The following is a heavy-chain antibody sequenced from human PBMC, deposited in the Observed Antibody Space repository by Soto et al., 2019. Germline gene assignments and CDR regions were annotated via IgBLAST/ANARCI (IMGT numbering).Heavy chain of an antibody. J-gene: IGHJ4*02. V-gene: IGHV4-39*01. CDR3: ARHGPLTNNWNQLNC. Sequence: PSETLSLTCTVSGGSISSSPYYWAWIRQPPGKRLQWIGNIYYNGNTFYNPSLRSRVTISIDTSKSQFSLGLSSVTASDTAVYYCARHGPLTNNWNQLNCWGQGTLVTVSS. D-gene: IGHD1-1*01. CDR1: GGSISSSPYY. CDR2: IYYNGNT.